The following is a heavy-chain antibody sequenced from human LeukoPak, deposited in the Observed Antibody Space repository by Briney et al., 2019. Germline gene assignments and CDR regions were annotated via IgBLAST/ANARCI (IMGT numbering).Heavy chain of an antibody. Sequence: SETLSLTCAVSGYSITNGYYWAWIRQSPGKGLEWIGNIYYSGNTYYNPSLKSRVTLSVDTSKNQFSLMLSSVTAADTAVYYCARRYSNYFFDYWGQGTLVTVSS. CDR2: IYYSGNT. CDR3: ARRYSNYFFDY. V-gene: IGHV4-38-2*01. J-gene: IGHJ4*02. D-gene: IGHD4-11*01. CDR1: GYSITNGYY.